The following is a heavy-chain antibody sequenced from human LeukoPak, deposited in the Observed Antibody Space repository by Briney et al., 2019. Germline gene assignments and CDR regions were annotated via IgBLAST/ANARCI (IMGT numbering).Heavy chain of an antibody. D-gene: IGHD3-22*01. V-gene: IGHV3-30*02. CDR3: ARDVRIVYYDRSPDY. CDR1: GFTFNRSG. CDR2: IGHDGSNK. Sequence: PGGSLRLSSAAPGFTFNRSGMYWTRKAPGKGLEWVEYIGHDGSNKYYADSVKGRFTISRDSSKNTLYLQMNSLRAEDTAVYYCARDVRIVYYDRSPDYWGQGTLVTVSS. J-gene: IGHJ4*02.